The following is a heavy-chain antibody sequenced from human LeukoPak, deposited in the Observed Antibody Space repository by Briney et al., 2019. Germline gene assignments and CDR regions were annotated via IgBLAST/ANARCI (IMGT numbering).Heavy chain of an antibody. J-gene: IGHJ4*02. CDR3: ARGEYYFDY. V-gene: IGHV3-48*04. Sequence: GGSLRLSCAASGFTFSSYSMNWVRQAPGKGLECISYISSSGRTIYYADSLKGRFTVSRDNAKNSLYLRMNNLRAEDTAVYYCARGEYYFDYWGQGTLVTVSS. CDR1: GFTFSSYS. CDR2: ISSSGRTI.